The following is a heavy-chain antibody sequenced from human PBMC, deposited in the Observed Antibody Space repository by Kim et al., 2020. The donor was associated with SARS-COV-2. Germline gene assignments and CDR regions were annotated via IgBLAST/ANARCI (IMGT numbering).Heavy chain of an antibody. CDR3: AKDRNWGHFDY. J-gene: IGHJ4*02. CDR2: ISVSGATT. CDR1: GFTFNDYP. V-gene: IGHV3-23*01. Sequence: GGSLRLSCAASGFTFNDYPLAWVRQAPGKGLEWVSEISVSGATTYYADSVKGRFAISRDNSKNTVYLEMNSLRAEDTAVYYCAKDRNWGHFDYWGQGALV. D-gene: IGHD7-27*01.